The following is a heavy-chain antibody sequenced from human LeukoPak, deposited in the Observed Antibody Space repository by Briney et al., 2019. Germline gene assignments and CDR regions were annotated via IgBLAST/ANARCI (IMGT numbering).Heavy chain of an antibody. CDR1: GFTFSSYS. CDR2: ISSSSSYI. V-gene: IGHV3-21*01. CDR3: AGDQRLGAFDI. D-gene: IGHD3-16*01. Sequence: GGSLRLSCAASGFTFSSYSMNWVRQAPGKGLEWVSSISSSSSYIYYADSVKGRFTISRDNAKNSLYLQMNSLRAEDTAVYYCAGDQRLGAFDIWGQGTMVTVSS. J-gene: IGHJ3*02.